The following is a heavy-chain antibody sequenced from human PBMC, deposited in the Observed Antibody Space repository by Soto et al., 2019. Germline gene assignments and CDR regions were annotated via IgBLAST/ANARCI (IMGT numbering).Heavy chain of an antibody. J-gene: IGHJ4*02. CDR1: VCSIGSGAFS. CDR2: VTHSGTA. D-gene: IGHD3-16*01. V-gene: IGHV4-30-2*01. Sequence: LXLTCAAFVCSIGSGAFSLSWIRQPPGKGLEWIGYVTHSGTAYSIPSLNGRLTLSVDSSQNQFSLKLTSVTAADSAFYYCARIHWAQRSLDYWGRGILVTVSS. CDR3: ARIHWAQRSLDY.